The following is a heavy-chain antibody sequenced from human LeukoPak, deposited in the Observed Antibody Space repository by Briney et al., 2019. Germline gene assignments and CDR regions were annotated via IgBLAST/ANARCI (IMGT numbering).Heavy chain of an antibody. D-gene: IGHD2/OR15-2a*01. CDR3: ARELKVGNTGYYFDY. J-gene: IGHJ4*02. CDR1: GGSINSYY. CDR2: FYYSGST. V-gene: IGHV4-59*01. Sequence: SETLSLTCTVSGGSINSYYWSWIRQPPGKGLEWIGYFYYSGSTNYNPSLKSRVTMSVDTSKNQFSLELSSVTAADTAVYYCARELKVGNTGYYFDYWGQGALVTVSS.